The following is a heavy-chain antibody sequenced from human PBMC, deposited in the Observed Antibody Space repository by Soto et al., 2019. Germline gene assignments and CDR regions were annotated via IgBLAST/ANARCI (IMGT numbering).Heavy chain of an antibody. CDR2: ISGDGNTM. V-gene: IGHV3-11*01. Sequence: QVQLVESGGDLVKPGGSLRLSCAASGLSFSDSYMSWIRQAPGKGLEWVSYISGDGNTMYYADSVKGRFTISRDNAKDSLFLQMHSLRAEDTAVYFCASIVGEYGGYSSYASGDFWGQGALVTVSS. J-gene: IGHJ4*02. CDR1: GLSFSDSY. D-gene: IGHD4-17*01. CDR3: ASIVGEYGGYSSYASGDF.